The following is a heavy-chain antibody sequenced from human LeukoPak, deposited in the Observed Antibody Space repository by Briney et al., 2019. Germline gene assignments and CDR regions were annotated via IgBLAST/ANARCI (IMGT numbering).Heavy chain of an antibody. V-gene: IGHV3-20*04. J-gene: IGHJ6*03. CDR3: ARDASGGYVYYYYYMDV. Sequence: PGGSLRLSCAASGFTFDDYGMSWVRHAPGKGLEWVSGINWNGGSTVYEDSVKGRFTISRDNAKNSLYLQMNSLRAEDTALYYCARDASGGYVYYYYYMDVWGKGTTVTVSS. D-gene: IGHD2-15*01. CDR2: INWNGGST. CDR1: GFTFDDYG.